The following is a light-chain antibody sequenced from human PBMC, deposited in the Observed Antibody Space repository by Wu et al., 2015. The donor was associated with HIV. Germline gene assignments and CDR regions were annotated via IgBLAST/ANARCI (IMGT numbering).Light chain of an antibody. Sequence: DIQMTQSPSSLSASVRDRVTISCRASQSIGRYLSWYQQRPGKAPWLLIYSASTLQSGVPSRFSGSGSGTTFTLTISSLQPEDFATYYCQQSYSRPFTFRPWDQVDIK. CDR1: QSIGRY. J-gene: IGKJ3*01. CDR2: SAS. V-gene: IGKV1-39*01. CDR3: QQSYSRPFT.